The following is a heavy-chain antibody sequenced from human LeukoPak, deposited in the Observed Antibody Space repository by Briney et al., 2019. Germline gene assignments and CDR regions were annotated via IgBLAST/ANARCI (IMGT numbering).Heavy chain of an antibody. CDR1: GYTFTSYA. CDR3: ARDRDSGYSSGWHHY. J-gene: IGHJ4*02. Sequence: ASVKVSCKASGYTFTSYAMHWVRQAPGQRLEWMGWINAGNGNTKYSQKFQGRVTITRDTSASTAYMELSSLRSEDTAVYYCARDRDSGYSSGWHHYWGQGTLVTVSS. D-gene: IGHD6-19*01. CDR2: INAGNGNT. V-gene: IGHV1-3*01.